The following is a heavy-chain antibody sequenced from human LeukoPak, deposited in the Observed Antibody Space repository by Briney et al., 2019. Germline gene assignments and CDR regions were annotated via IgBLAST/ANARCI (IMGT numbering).Heavy chain of an antibody. J-gene: IGHJ3*02. CDR1: GYTFTSYY. CDR3: ARGRRRQDAFDI. Sequence: ASVKVSCKASGYTFTSYYIHWVRQAPGQGLEWMGIINPIGGSTSYAQKFQGRVTMTRDTSTSTVYMELSSLRSEDTAVYYCARGRRRQDAFDIWGQGTMVTVSS. V-gene: IGHV1-46*01. CDR2: INPIGGST.